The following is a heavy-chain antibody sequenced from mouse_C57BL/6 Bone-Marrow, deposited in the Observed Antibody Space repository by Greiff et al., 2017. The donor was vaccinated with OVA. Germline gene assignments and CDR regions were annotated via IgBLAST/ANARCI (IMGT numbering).Heavy chain of an antibody. V-gene: IGHV2-9*01. CDR1: GFSFTSYG. D-gene: IGHD2-3*01. CDR2: IWGGGST. CDR3: AKQDGYYWYFDV. Sequence: VMLVESGPGLVAPSQSLSITCTVSGFSFTSYGVDWVRQPPGKGLEWLGVIWGGGSTNYNSDLMSRLSISKDNSMSEVFLKMNSMQTDDTAMYYGAKQDGYYWYFDVWGTGTTVTVSS. J-gene: IGHJ1*03.